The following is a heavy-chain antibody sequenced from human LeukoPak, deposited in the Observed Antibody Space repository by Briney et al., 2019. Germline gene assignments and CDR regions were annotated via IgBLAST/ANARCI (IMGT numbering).Heavy chain of an antibody. Sequence: PGRSLRLSCTASGFTFGSYAIHWVGQAPGKGLEWVAVISYDGSNEYYADSVKGRFTISRDNSKNTLYLQMNSLRAEDTAVYYCAKEFYSGSGSSHFDYWGQGTLVTVSS. D-gene: IGHD3-10*01. CDR1: GFTFGSYA. CDR3: AKEFYSGSGSSHFDY. J-gene: IGHJ4*02. CDR2: ISYDGSNE. V-gene: IGHV3-30*18.